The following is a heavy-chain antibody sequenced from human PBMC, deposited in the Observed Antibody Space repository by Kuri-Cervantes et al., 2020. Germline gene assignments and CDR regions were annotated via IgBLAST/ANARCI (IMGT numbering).Heavy chain of an antibody. V-gene: IGHV1-2*02. D-gene: IGHD3-10*01. CDR2: INPNSGGT. CDR1: GYTFTSYD. CDR3: ARGGYYYGSGSSTLDY. Sequence: ASVKVSCKASGYTFTSYDINWVRQATGQGLEWMGWINPNSGGTNYAQKFQGRVTMTRDTSISTAYMELSRLRSDDTAVYYCARGGYYYGSGSSTLDYWGQGTLVTVSS. J-gene: IGHJ4*02.